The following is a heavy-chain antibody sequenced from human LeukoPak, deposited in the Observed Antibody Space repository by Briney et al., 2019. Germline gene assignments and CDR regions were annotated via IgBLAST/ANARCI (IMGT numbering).Heavy chain of an antibody. CDR1: GYTFSTYY. CDR3: ARHYDSSFRFDY. J-gene: IGHJ4*03. V-gene: IGHV1-46*01. D-gene: IGHD3-22*01. CDR2: INPSGGST. Sequence: APVKVSPTASGYTFSTYYMRWVRQTPGQGLEWMGIINPSGGSTSYAQKFQGRVTITRDTSTSPGYMELSSLRSEDTAVYYCARHYDSSFRFDYWGEGTTVTVSS.